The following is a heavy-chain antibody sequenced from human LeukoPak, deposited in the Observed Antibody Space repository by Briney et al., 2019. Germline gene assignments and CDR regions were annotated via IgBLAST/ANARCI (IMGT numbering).Heavy chain of an antibody. CDR3: ARVKSGPSSSWSLYNYYYYMDV. V-gene: IGHV4-59*08. CDR1: GGSISSYY. Sequence: SETLSLTCTVSGGSISSYYWSWIRQPPGKGLEWIGYIYYSGSTNYNPSLKSRVTISVDTSKNQFSLKLSSVTAADTAVYYCARVKSGPSSSWSLYNYYYYMDVWGKGTTVTVSS. D-gene: IGHD6-13*01. J-gene: IGHJ6*03. CDR2: IYYSGST.